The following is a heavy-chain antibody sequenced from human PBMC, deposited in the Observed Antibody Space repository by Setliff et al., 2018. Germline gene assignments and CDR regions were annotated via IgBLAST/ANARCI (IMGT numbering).Heavy chain of an antibody. CDR3: ARVQTGDEVIDY. Sequence: SETLSLTCSVSGGSISSGSDYWTWIRQPAGKGLEWIGHIYTGGHTYYNPSLKSRVTISVDTSKNQFSLKLSSVTAADTAVYYCARVQTGDEVIDYWGQGTLVTVSS. CDR1: GGSISSGSDY. CDR2: IYTGGHT. V-gene: IGHV4-61*09. J-gene: IGHJ4*02. D-gene: IGHD7-27*01.